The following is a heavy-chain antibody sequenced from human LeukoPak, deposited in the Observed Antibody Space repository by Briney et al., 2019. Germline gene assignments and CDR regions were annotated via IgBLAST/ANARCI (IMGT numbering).Heavy chain of an antibody. D-gene: IGHD3-22*01. Sequence: SSETLSLTCTVSGGSISSYYWSWIRQPAGKGLEWIGRIYSSGSTNYNPSLKSRVTISVDTSKNKFSLKLNSVTAADTAVYYCARSDGFYDSSGRDYWGQGTLVTVSS. CDR3: ARSDGFYDSSGRDY. J-gene: IGHJ4*02. CDR2: IYSSGST. V-gene: IGHV4-4*07. CDR1: GGSISSYY.